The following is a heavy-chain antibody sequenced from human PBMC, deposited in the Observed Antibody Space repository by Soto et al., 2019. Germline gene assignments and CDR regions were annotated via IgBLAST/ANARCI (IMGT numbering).Heavy chain of an antibody. CDR3: ARVRGGVYYGREGAFDS. CDR2: IYYSGST. D-gene: IGHD3-10*01. Sequence: QVQLQESGPGLVKPSETLSLTCTVSGGSISSYYWSWIRQPPGKGLEWIGYIYYSGSTNYNPSLKSRVTISVDTSKNQFSLKLSSVTAADTVVYYCARVRGGVYYGREGAFDSWGQGTMVTVSS. CDR1: GGSISSYY. J-gene: IGHJ3*02. V-gene: IGHV4-59*01.